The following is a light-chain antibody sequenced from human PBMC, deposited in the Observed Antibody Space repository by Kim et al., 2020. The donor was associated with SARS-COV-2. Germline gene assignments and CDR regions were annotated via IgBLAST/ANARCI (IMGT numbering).Light chain of an antibody. J-gene: IGKJ4*01. V-gene: IGKV1-39*01. Sequence: DIQMTQSPSSLSASVGDRVTITCRASQSISNFLNWYQLKPGKAPKLLMYGASSLQSGVPSRFSGSGSGTDFTLTISSLQPEDFATYYCQQSYSVPRTFGGGTKVDIK. CDR3: QQSYSVPRT. CDR1: QSISNF. CDR2: GAS.